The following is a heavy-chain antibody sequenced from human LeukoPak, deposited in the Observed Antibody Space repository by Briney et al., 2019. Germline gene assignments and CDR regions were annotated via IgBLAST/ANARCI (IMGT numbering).Heavy chain of an antibody. CDR1: GFTFSYYN. Sequence: PGGSLRLSCAASGFTFSYYNMNWVRQAPGKRLVWVSIIKSDGSTARYADSVKGRFTISRDNARNTLYLQVDSLRTEDTAVYYCARDGGYKMDVWGQGTTVTVS. CDR3: ARDGGYKMDV. J-gene: IGHJ6*02. V-gene: IGHV3-74*01. CDR2: IKSDGSTA. D-gene: IGHD5-24*01.